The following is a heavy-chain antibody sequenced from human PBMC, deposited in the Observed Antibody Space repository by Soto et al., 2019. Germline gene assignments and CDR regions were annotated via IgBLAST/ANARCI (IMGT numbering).Heavy chain of an antibody. CDR1: GYTFTSYD. J-gene: IGHJ6*03. CDR2: MNPNSGNT. D-gene: IGHD3-10*01. CDR3: ARGPNDYGSGKGYMDV. Sequence: ASVKVSCKASGYTFTSYDINWVRQATGQGLEWMGWMNPNSGNTGYAQKFQGRVTMTRNTSISTAYMELSSLRSEDTAVYYCARGPNDYGSGKGYMDVWGKGTTVTVSS. V-gene: IGHV1-8*01.